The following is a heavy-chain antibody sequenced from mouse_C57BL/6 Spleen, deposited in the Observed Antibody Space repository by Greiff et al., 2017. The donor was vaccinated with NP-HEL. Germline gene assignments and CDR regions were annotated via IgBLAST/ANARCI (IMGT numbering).Heavy chain of an antibody. Sequence: EVMLVESGGGLVKPGGSLKLSCAASGFTFSSYAMSWVRQTPEKRLEWVATISDGGSYTYYPDNVKGRFTISRDNAKNNLYLQMSHLKSEDTAMYYCARDRGIYYAMDYWGQGTSVTVSS. D-gene: IGHD3-1*01. CDR3: ARDRGIYYAMDY. V-gene: IGHV5-4*01. CDR1: GFTFSSYA. J-gene: IGHJ4*01. CDR2: ISDGGSYT.